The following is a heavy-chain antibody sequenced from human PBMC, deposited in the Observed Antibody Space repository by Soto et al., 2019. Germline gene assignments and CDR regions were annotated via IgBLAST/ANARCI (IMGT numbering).Heavy chain of an antibody. CDR3: ARLDKDYYGSGDYYFDY. CDR1: GYSFSSYW. J-gene: IGHJ4*02. D-gene: IGHD3-10*01. Sequence: PGESLKISCKGSGYSFSSYWIGWVRQMPGKGLEWMGIIYPGDSDTRYSPSFQGQVTISADKSISTAYLQWSSLKASDTAMYYCARLDKDYYGSGDYYFDYWGQGPLVTVSS. CDR2: IYPGDSDT. V-gene: IGHV5-51*01.